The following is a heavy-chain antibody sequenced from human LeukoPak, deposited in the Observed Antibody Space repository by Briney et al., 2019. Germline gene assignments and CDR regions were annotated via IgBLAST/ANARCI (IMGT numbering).Heavy chain of an antibody. J-gene: IGHJ4*02. CDR3: ARDMNYNLDF. V-gene: IGHV3-74*01. D-gene: IGHD1-1*01. CDR2: IDIDGGT. CDR1: GLTFSHSY. Sequence: GGSLRLSCAASGLTFSHSYMHWVRQAPGKGLVWVSRIDIDGGTGYADSVKGRFTISRDNAKNTVELQMNDPRAEDTALYYCARDMNYNLDFWGQGTLVTVSS.